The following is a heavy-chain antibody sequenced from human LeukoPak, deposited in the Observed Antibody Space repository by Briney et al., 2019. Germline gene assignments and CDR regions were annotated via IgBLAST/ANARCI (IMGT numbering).Heavy chain of an antibody. V-gene: IGHV1-2*02. J-gene: IGHJ4*02. CDR3: ARTLNNYYYDSSGPKYYFDY. CDR2: INPNSGGT. CDR1: GYTFTGYY. Sequence: ASVKVSCKASGYTFTGYYMHWVRQAPGQGLEWMGWINPNSGGTNYAQKFQGRVTMTRDTSISTAYMELGRLRSDDTAVYYCARTLNNYYYDSSGPKYYFDYWGQGTLVTVSS. D-gene: IGHD3-22*01.